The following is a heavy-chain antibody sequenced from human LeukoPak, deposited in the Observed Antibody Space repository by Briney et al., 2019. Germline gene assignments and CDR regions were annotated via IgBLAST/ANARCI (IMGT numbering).Heavy chain of an antibody. CDR3: AKNDDPWIQLWDAFDI. J-gene: IGHJ3*02. CDR1: GFTFSSYA. Sequence: GGSLRLSCAASGFTFSSYAMPWVRQAPGKGLEWVAVISYDGSNKYYADSVKGRFTISRDNSKNTLYLQMNSLRAEDTAVYYCAKNDDPWIQLWDAFDIWDQGTMVTVSS. CDR2: ISYDGSNK. D-gene: IGHD5-18*01. V-gene: IGHV3-30-3*02.